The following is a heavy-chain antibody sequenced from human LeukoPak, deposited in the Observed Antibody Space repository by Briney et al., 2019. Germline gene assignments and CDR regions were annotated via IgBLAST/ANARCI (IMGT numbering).Heavy chain of an antibody. CDR3: AGGSAMDV. CDR1: GFPFSNSW. V-gene: IGHV3-7*03. D-gene: IGHD1-26*01. CDR2: IKKDGSGI. J-gene: IGHJ6*04. Sequence: GGSLRLSCAVSGFPFSNSWMYWVRQAPGKGLEGVANIKKDGSGISYVESVKGRFIISRDNSRNSLYLQMNSLKVEDTAVYFCAGGSAMDVWGKGTAVTVYS.